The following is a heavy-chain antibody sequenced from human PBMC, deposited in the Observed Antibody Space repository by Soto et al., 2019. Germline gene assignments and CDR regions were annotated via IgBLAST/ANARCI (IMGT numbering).Heavy chain of an antibody. V-gene: IGHV3-23*01. J-gene: IGHJ1*01. CDR2: ISGSGGST. D-gene: IGHD6-13*01. CDR1: GFTFSSYA. Sequence: GGSLRLSCAASGFTFSSYAMSWVRQAPGKGLEWVSAISGSGGSTYYADSVKGRFTISRDNSKNTLYLQMNSLRAEDTAVYYCAKVASKRIAAAGTEYFQHWGQGTLVTVSS. CDR3: AKVASKRIAAAGTEYFQH.